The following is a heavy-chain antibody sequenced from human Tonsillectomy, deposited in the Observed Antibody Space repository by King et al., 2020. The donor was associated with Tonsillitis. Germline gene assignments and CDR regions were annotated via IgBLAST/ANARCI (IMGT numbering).Heavy chain of an antibody. CDR1: GFTFSSFD. V-gene: IGHV3-23*04. CDR2: ISGTGDIT. CDR3: ARDVGFARTSRGGSYYYGLDG. D-gene: IGHD1-1*01. J-gene: IGHJ6*02. Sequence: QLVQSGGGLVQPGGSLRLSCAASGFTFSSFDMTWVRQAPGKGLDWVAGISGTGDITYSADSVKGRFTISRDDSQNILSLQMNSLRADDTAIYYCARDVGFARTSRGGSYYYGLDGGGQGTTVSVSS.